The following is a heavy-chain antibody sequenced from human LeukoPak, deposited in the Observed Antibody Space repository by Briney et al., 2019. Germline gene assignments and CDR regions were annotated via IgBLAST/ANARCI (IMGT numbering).Heavy chain of an antibody. CDR2: IYYGGST. Sequence: PSETLSLTCTVSGGSISSYYWSWIRQPPGKGLEWIGYIYYGGSTAYTPSLKSQVTISIDRSENQFTLKLNSVTAADTAVYYCAREGLVSAFDYWGQGTLVTVST. CDR1: GGSISSYY. V-gene: IGHV4-59*01. CDR3: AREGLVSAFDY. D-gene: IGHD2-8*01. J-gene: IGHJ4*02.